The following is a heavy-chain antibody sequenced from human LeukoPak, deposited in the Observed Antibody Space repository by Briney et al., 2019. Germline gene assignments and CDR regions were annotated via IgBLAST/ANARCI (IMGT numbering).Heavy chain of an antibody. J-gene: IGHJ6*03. CDR3: ARAGGYYYYYYMDV. CDR2: IGTAGDT. V-gene: IGHV3-13*01. Sequence: GGSLRLSCAASGFTFSSYDMHWVRQAPGKGLEWVSAIGTAGDTFYPGSVKGRFAISRENAKNSLYLQMNSLGAGDTAVYYCARAGGYYYYYYMDVWGKGTTVTVSS. CDR1: GFTFSSYD.